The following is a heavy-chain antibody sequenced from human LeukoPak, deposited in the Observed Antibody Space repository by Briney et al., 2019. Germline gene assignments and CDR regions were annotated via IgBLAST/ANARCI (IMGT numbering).Heavy chain of an antibody. CDR3: AKDKGYSSGWYLLDP. J-gene: IGHJ5*02. Sequence: SGGSLRLSCAASGFTFSSYSMNWVRQAPGEGLEWVSYISSSSSTIYYADSVKGRFSVSRDNPKNTLFLQMNDLRADDTAVYYCAKDKGYSSGWYLLDPWGQGTLVIVSS. CDR2: ISSSSSTI. V-gene: IGHV3-48*01. CDR1: GFTFSSYS. D-gene: IGHD6-19*01.